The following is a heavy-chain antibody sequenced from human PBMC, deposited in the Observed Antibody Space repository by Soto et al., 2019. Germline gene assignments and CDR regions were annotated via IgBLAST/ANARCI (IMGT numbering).Heavy chain of an antibody. D-gene: IGHD2-21*01. CDR3: ARRIPFGYGMDV. Sequence: HPGGSLRLSCAASGFTFSSYGMHWVRQAPGKGLEYVSAITSNGGNTDYASSVKGRFTISRDNSKNTLYLQMGSLRAEDMAVYYCARRIPFGYGMDVWGQGTTVTVSS. CDR2: ITSNGGNT. J-gene: IGHJ6*02. CDR1: GFTFSSYG. V-gene: IGHV3-64*01.